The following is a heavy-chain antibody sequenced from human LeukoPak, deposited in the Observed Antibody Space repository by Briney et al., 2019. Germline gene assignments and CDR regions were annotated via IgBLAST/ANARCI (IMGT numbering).Heavy chain of an antibody. J-gene: IGHJ4*02. V-gene: IGHV3-30*02. CDR3: AKRQPGTWGYFDY. Sequence: GGSLRLSCAASGFTFSSYGMHWVRQAPGKGLEWVAFIRYDGSNKYYADSVKGRFTISRDNSKNTPYLQMNSLRAEDTAVYYCAKRQPGTWGYFDYWGQGTLVTVSS. D-gene: IGHD3-16*01. CDR2: IRYDGSNK. CDR1: GFTFSSYG.